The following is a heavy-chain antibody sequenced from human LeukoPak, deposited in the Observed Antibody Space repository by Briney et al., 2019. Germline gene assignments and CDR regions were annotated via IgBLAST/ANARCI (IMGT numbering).Heavy chain of an antibody. V-gene: IGHV3-21*01. CDR1: GFTFSNYV. CDR2: ISSSNSYI. J-gene: IGHJ4*02. Sequence: PGGSLRLSCAASGFTFSNYVMNWGRQAPGKGLEWVSSISSSNSYIYYADSVKRRFTISRDNAKNSLYLQMNSLRAEDTAVYYCARDCSSTSCYQAFDYWGQGTLVTVSS. D-gene: IGHD2-2*01. CDR3: ARDCSSTSCYQAFDY.